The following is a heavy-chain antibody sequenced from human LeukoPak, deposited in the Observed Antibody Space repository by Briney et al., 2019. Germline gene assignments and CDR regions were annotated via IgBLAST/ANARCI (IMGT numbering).Heavy chain of an antibody. V-gene: IGHV3-48*04. J-gene: IGHJ5*02. CDR1: GLTLYSYA. D-gene: IGHD3-10*01. CDR3: AGFSGGLYGT. Sequence: GGSLILSCAASGLTLYSYAMTWVRQARGKGLEWVSVISGSRSRTLYADSVKGRVTTSRDNAKNSLYLQVNRLRAEDRAVYYCAGFSGGLYGTWGQGTLVTVSS. CDR2: ISGSRSRT.